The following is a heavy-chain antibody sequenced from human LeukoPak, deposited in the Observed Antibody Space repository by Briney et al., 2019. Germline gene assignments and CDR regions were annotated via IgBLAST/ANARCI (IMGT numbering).Heavy chain of an antibody. CDR3: ARELNSPGYSSGWVNWFDP. D-gene: IGHD6-19*01. CDR2: ISWNSGSI. V-gene: IGHV3-9*01. J-gene: IGHJ5*02. CDR1: GFTFDDYA. Sequence: PGGSLRLSCAASGFTFDDYAMHWVRQAPGKGLKWVSGISWNSGSIGYADSVKGRFTISRDNAKNSLYLQMNSLRAEDTALYYCARELNSPGYSSGWVNWFDPWGQGTLVTVSS.